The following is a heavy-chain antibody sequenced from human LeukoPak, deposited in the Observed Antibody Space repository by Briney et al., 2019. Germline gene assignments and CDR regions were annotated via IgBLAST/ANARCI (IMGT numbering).Heavy chain of an antibody. V-gene: IGHV3-49*04. Sequence: PGRSLRLSCTSSGFTFGDYAMSWVRQAPGKGLEWVGFIRSKAYGGTTDYPASVKGRFTVSRDDSKSTAYLQMNSLKTEHTAVFYCSRTDPSTTLIDYWGPGTLVTVSS. J-gene: IGHJ4*02. CDR2: IRSKAYGGTT. D-gene: IGHD4-11*01. CDR1: GFTFGDYA. CDR3: SRTDPSTTLIDY.